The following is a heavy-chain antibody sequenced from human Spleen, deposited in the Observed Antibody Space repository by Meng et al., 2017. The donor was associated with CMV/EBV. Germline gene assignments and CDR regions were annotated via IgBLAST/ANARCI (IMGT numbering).Heavy chain of an antibody. CDR1: GFRFGGSG. CDR2: IRSKRHRCAT. V-gene: IGHV3-73*01. D-gene: IGHD2-2*01. J-gene: IGHJ5*02. Sequence: GFRFGGSGINWVRQASGPALEWVGRIRSKRHRCATAYAVAVQGRFIVSRDDSKNVAYLQMNSLKSEDTAVYYCFRLDEESVPVPAGPWGQGTLVTVSS. CDR3: FRLDEESVPVPAGP.